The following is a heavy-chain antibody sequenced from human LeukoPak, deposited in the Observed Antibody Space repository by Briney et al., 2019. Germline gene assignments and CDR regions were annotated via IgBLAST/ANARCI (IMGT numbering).Heavy chain of an antibody. CDR3: ARGSTYGSGSYYRKVYFDY. Sequence: PSETLSLTCTVSGGSISSSSYYWGWIRQPPGKGLEWIGSIYYSGSTYYNPSLKSRVTISVDTSKNQFSLKLSSVTAADTAVYYCARGSTYGSGSYYRKVYFDYWGQGTLVTVSS. D-gene: IGHD3-10*01. CDR1: GGSISSSSYY. J-gene: IGHJ4*02. V-gene: IGHV4-39*07. CDR2: IYYSGST.